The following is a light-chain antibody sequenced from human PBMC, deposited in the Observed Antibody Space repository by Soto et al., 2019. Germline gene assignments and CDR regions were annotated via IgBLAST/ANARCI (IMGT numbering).Light chain of an antibody. CDR2: DVT. CDR1: SGDIGSCNR. Sequence: QSVLAQPASVSGSPGQSITISCPGTSGDIGSCNRDSWYQQHPTKAPKLIIYDVTDRPSAVSNRFSSSKSGNTASLTISGLQAEDEAEYYCSSYTNLKTTACVFGTGTKVTVL. CDR3: SSYTNLKTTACV. V-gene: IGLV2-14*03. J-gene: IGLJ1*01.